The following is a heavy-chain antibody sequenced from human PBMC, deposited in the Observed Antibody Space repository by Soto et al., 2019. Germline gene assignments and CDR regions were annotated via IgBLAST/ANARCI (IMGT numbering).Heavy chain of an antibody. CDR3: ARHYYDSKILAFDI. CDR2: IYYSGST. CDR1: GGSISSSSYY. D-gene: IGHD3-22*01. Sequence: SETLSLTCTVSGGSISSSSYYWGWIRQPPGKGLEWIGSIYYSGSTYYNPSLKSRVTISVDTSKNQFSLKLSSVTAADTAVYYCARHYYDSKILAFDIWGQGTMVTVSS. V-gene: IGHV4-39*01. J-gene: IGHJ3*02.